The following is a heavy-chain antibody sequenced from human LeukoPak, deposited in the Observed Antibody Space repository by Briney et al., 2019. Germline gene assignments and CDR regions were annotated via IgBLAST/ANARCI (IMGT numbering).Heavy chain of an antibody. J-gene: IGHJ4*02. V-gene: IGHV3-11*01. CDR1: GFTVSSNY. CDR3: AREIRGYSYFDY. D-gene: IGHD5-18*01. Sequence: GGSLRLSCAASGFTVSSNYMNWIRQAPGRGLEWVSYISSASSTIYYADSVKGRFTISRDNAKNSLYLQVNSLRAEDTAVYYCAREIRGYSYFDYWGQGTLVTVSS. CDR2: ISSASSTI.